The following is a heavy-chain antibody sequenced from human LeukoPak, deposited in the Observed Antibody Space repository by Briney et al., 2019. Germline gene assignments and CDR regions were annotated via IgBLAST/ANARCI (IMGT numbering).Heavy chain of an antibody. D-gene: IGHD4-17*01. CDR2: IYYSGST. V-gene: IGHV4-59*01. CDR3: ARGPTVTKTYYYYGMDV. Sequence: SETLSLTCTVSGGSISSYYWSWIRQPPGKGLEWIGYIYYSGSTNYNPSLKSRVTISVDTSKNQFSLKLSSVTAADTAVYYCARGPTVTKTYYYYGMDVWGQGPTVTVSS. CDR1: GGSISSYY. J-gene: IGHJ6*02.